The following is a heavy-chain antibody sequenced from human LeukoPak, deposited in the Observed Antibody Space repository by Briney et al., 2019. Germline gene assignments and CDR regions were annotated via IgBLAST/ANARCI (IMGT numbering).Heavy chain of an antibody. Sequence: GRSLRLSCAASGFTFSSYGMHWVRQAPGKGLEGVAVISYDGSNKYYADSVKGRFTISRDNSKNTLYLQMNSLRAEDTAVYYCAKYSVAAADFDYWGQGTLVTVSS. CDR2: ISYDGSNK. CDR1: GFTFSSYG. J-gene: IGHJ4*02. V-gene: IGHV3-30*18. D-gene: IGHD6-13*01. CDR3: AKYSVAAADFDY.